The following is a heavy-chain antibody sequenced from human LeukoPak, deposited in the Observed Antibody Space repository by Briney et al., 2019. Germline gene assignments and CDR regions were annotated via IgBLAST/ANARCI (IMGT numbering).Heavy chain of an antibody. CDR1: GGSFSGYY. Sequence: SETLSLTCAVYGGSFSGYYWSWIRPPPGKGLEWIGEINHSGSTNCNPTLKSRVTISVDTSKNQFSLKLRSVTAADTAVYYCARGRSYQADAFDIWGQGKMVTVSS. V-gene: IGHV4-34*01. CDR2: INHSGST. J-gene: IGHJ3*02. CDR3: ARGRSYQADAFDI. D-gene: IGHD1-26*01.